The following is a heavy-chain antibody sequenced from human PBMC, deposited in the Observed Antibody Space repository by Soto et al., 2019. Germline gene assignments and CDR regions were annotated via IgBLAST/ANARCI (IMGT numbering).Heavy chain of an antibody. CDR1: GFGFNSYW. Sequence: LRLSCDASGFGFNSYWMHWVRQPPGKGLIWISQINPDGSTTTYADSVKGRFTMSRDNAKNTVYLQMNSLRVEDTAVYYCARGFCSGGFCYSYFYGMDVWGPGTTVTVSS. V-gene: IGHV3-74*01. J-gene: IGHJ6*02. CDR3: ARGFCSGGFCYSYFYGMDV. D-gene: IGHD2-15*01. CDR2: INPDGSTT.